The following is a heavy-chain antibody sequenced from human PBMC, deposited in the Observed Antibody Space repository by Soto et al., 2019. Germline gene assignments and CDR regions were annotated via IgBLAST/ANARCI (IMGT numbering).Heavy chain of an antibody. Sequence: QVQLQESGPGLVKPAETLSLTCTSSGDSVTNYDWTWIRQPAGKGLDGIGHNYAHGGPTYNPSLESRVTLSLDTAKNQVSLNLASVTAMDTAVYYCARAYGSGRTYDHWGQGTLVTVAS. CDR2: NYAHGGP. CDR1: GDSVTNYD. J-gene: IGHJ4*02. CDR3: ARAYGSGRTYDH. V-gene: IGHV4-4*07. D-gene: IGHD3-10*01.